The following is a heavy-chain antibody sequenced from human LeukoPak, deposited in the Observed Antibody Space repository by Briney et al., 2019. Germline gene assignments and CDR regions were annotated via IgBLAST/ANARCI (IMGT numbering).Heavy chain of an antibody. CDR3: AKEGKAAVTGPMYWYFDL. CDR2: ISGSGRRT. V-gene: IGHV3-23*01. J-gene: IGHJ2*01. D-gene: IGHD6-19*01. CDR1: GFTVSSYA. Sequence: GGSLRLSCAASGFTVSSYAMSWVRQAPGKGLEWVSAISGSGRRTYFADSVKGRFTISRDNSKNTLYLQMNSLRAEDTAVYYCAKEGKAAVTGPMYWYFDLWGRGTLVTVSS.